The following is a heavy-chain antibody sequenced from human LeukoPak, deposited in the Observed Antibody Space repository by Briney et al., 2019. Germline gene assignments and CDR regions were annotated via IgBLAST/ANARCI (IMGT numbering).Heavy chain of an antibody. Sequence: GEPLRISCKGSGYSFTSYWIGWVRRMPGKGLEWMGIIYPGDSDTRYSPSFQGQVTISADKSISTAYLQWSSLKASDTAMYYCAVGGITMIGEFDYWGQGTLVTVSS. D-gene: IGHD3-22*01. CDR3: AVGGITMIGEFDY. J-gene: IGHJ4*02. V-gene: IGHV5-51*01. CDR2: IYPGDSDT. CDR1: GYSFTSYW.